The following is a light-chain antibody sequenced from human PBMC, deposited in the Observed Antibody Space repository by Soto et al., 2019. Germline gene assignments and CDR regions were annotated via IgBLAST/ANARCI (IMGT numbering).Light chain of an antibody. J-gene: IGKJ2*01. CDR1: QSVSSNY. Sequence: EIVLTQSPGTLSLSPGERATLSCRASQSVSSNYLAWYQLKPGQPPRLLIYAASSRATGIPDRFSGSGSGTDFSITISRLEPEDVAVYFCQQYGSSPGTFGQGTKLEIK. V-gene: IGKV3-20*01. CDR2: AAS. CDR3: QQYGSSPGT.